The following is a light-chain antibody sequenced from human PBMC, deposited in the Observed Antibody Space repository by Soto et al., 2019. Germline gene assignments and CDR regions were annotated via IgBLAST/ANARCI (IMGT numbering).Light chain of an antibody. V-gene: IGKV3-20*01. CDR1: LSVSSNS. Sequence: EIVLTQSPGTLSLSPGDRATLSCRASLSVSSNSLAWYQQKPGQAPRLLIYGASTRATGIPDRFSGSGSGTGFTLTISRLEPEDFAVYYCQQYGSSPTWTFGQGTKVEIK. J-gene: IGKJ1*01. CDR3: QQYGSSPTWT. CDR2: GAS.